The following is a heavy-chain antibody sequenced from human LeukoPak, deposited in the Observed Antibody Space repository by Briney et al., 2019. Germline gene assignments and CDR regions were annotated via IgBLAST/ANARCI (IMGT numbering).Heavy chain of an antibody. D-gene: IGHD3-3*01. CDR3: ARVFADPNWFDP. CDR2: MNPNSGNT. Sequence: ASVKVSCKASGYTFTSYDINWVRQATGQGLEWMGWMNPNSGNTGYAQKFQGRLTMTRNTSISTAYMELSSLRSEDTAVYYCARVFADPNWFDPWGQGTLVTVSS. V-gene: IGHV1-8*01. J-gene: IGHJ5*02. CDR1: GYTFTSYD.